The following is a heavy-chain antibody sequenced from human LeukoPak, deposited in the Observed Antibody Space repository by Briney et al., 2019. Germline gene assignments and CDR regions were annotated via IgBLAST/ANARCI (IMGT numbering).Heavy chain of an antibody. Sequence: PSETLSLTCTVSGDSISSGDYYWSWIRQPAGKGLEWIGRISSSGSTNYNPSLKSRVTISVDTSKNQFSLKLSSVTAADTAVYYCARGRMELRYYYYYMDVWGKGTTVTVSS. CDR2: ISSSGST. J-gene: IGHJ6*03. CDR3: ARGRMELRYYYYYMDV. V-gene: IGHV4-61*02. D-gene: IGHD1-7*01. CDR1: GDSISSGDYY.